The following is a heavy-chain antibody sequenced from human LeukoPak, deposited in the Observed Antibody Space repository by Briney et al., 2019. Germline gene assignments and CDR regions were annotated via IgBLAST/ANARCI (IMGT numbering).Heavy chain of an antibody. V-gene: IGHV1-46*01. CDR2: INPSGGST. D-gene: IGHD2-21*02. Sequence: ASVKVSCKASGYTFTRYYMHWVRQAPGQGLEWMGIINPSGGSTSYAQKFQGRVTMTRDTSTSTVYMELSSLRSEDTAVYYCAREGVVTGGGTGFDPWGQGTLVTVSS. J-gene: IGHJ5*02. CDR1: GYTFTRYY. CDR3: AREGVVTGGGTGFDP.